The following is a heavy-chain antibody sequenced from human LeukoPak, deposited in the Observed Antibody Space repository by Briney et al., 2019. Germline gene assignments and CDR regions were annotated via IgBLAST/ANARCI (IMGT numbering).Heavy chain of an antibody. D-gene: IGHD6-19*01. CDR2: ISSSGSTI. CDR3: ARSSGWYTGFDY. J-gene: IGHJ4*02. CDR1: GFTFSSYE. V-gene: IGHV3-48*03. Sequence: GGSLRLSCAACGFTFSSYEMNWVRQAPGKGLEWVSYISSSGSTIYYADSVKGRFTISRDNAKNSLYLQMNSLRAEDTAVYYCARSSGWYTGFDYWGQGTLVTVSS.